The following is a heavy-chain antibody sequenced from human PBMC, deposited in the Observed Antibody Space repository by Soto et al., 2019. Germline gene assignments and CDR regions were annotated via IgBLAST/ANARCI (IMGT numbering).Heavy chain of an antibody. J-gene: IGHJ6*02. CDR2: VIPIFGSA. Sequence: QVQLVQSGAEVKKPGSSVKVSCKASGGTFNNYGISWVRQAPGQGLEWMGGVIPIFGSAKYTEFFRGRIPITAATATSTAYMELSSLKSDNRAVYYCATQAVAGATGHGMDVWGQGTTVTVSS. D-gene: IGHD6-13*01. CDR1: GGTFNNYG. V-gene: IGHV1-69*06. CDR3: ATQAVAGATGHGMDV.